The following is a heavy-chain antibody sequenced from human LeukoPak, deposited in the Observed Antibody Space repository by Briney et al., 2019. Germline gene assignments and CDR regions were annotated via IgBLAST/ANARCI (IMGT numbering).Heavy chain of an antibody. CDR1: GLTFSSYA. Sequence: GGSLRLSCAASGLTFSSYAMSWVRQAPGKGLEWVSAISGSGGSTYYADSVKGRFTISRDNSKNTLYLQMNSLRAEDTAVYYCAKDRREGSSGRLVVGWFDPWGQGTLVTVSS. J-gene: IGHJ5*02. V-gene: IGHV3-23*01. CDR3: AKDRREGSSGRLVVGWFDP. D-gene: IGHD6-19*01. CDR2: ISGSGGST.